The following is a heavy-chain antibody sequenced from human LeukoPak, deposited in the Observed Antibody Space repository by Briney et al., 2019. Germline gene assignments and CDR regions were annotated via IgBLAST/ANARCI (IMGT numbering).Heavy chain of an antibody. D-gene: IGHD6-13*01. J-gene: IGHJ6*02. CDR1: GFTFSSFG. Sequence: GGSLRLSCAASGFTFSSFGMHWVRQAPGKGLEWVAVISYDGSNKYYADSVKGRFTISRDNSKNTLYLQMNSLRAEDTAVYYCARDSYSSSWYRLYYYYGMDVWGQGTTVTVSS. CDR3: ARDSYSSSWYRLYYYYGMDV. V-gene: IGHV3-30*19. CDR2: ISYDGSNK.